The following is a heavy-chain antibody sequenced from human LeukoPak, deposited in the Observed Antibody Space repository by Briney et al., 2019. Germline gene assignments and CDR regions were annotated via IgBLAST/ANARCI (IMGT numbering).Heavy chain of an antibody. CDR3: ARTPVPNYGSMDV. CDR1: GCSISTYY. V-gene: IGHV4-4*07. J-gene: IGHJ6*02. D-gene: IGHD3-16*01. Sequence: SETLSLTCTVSGCSISTYYWSWIRQPTGKGLEWIGRIYPSGNTNYNPSLRSRVTMSIDTSKDQFSLKLGSVTAADTAVYYCARTPVPNYGSMDVWGQGTTVTVSS. CDR2: IYPSGNT.